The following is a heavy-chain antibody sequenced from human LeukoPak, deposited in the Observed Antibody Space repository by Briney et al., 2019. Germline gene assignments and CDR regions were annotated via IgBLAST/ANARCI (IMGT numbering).Heavy chain of an antibody. CDR3: ARDDARITIFGVVIKSGHFDY. J-gene: IGHJ4*02. Sequence: ASVKVSCKASGYTFTSYGISWVRQAPGQGLEWMGWISAYNGNTNYAQKLQGRVTVTTDTSTSTAYMELRSLRSDDTAVYYCARDDARITIFGVVIKSGHFDYWGQGTLVTVSS. V-gene: IGHV1-18*01. CDR1: GYTFTSYG. D-gene: IGHD3-3*01. CDR2: ISAYNGNT.